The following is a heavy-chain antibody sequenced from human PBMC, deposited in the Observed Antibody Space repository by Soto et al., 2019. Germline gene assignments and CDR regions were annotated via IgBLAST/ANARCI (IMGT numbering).Heavy chain of an antibody. J-gene: IGHJ6*02. V-gene: IGHV1-69*06. CDR2: IIPIFGTA. CDR1: GGTFSSYA. Sequence: QVQLVQSGAEVKKPGSSVKVSCTASGGTFSSYAISWVRQAPGQGLEWMGGIIPIFGTANYAQKFQGRVTITADKSTSTAYMELSSLRSEDTAVYYCAREVLELYPKITRYGMDVWGQGTTVTVSS. D-gene: IGHD2-8*01. CDR3: AREVLELYPKITRYGMDV.